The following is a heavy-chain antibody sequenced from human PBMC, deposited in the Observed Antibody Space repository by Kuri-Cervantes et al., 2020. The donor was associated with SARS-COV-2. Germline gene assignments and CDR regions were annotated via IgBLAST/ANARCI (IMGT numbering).Heavy chain of an antibody. CDR1: GFTVSSNY. CDR2: IWYDGSNK. D-gene: IGHD1-26*01. V-gene: IGHV3-33*08. J-gene: IGHJ5*02. CDR3: ARAFGGSYFNWFDP. Sequence: LSLTCAASGFTVSSNYMSWVRQAPGKGLEWVAVIWYDGSNKYYADSVKGRFTISRDNSKNTLYLQMNSLRAEDTAVYYCARAFGGSYFNWFDPWGQGTLVTVSS.